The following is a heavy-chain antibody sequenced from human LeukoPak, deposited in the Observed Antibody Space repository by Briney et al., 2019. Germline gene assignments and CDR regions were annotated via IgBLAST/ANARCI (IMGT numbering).Heavy chain of an antibody. CDR3: AREGGTVVIGRFDF. CDR2: IQTDGNDK. D-gene: IGHD2-2*01. J-gene: IGHJ4*02. Sequence: PGGSLRLSCSASGINFRAPCMHSVRQAPGMGLEWVTFIQTDGNDKKYAASVAGRFTISRDNSKNTVYLHMDSLRPDDTALYYCAREGGTVVIGRFDFWGQGALVTVSS. CDR1: GINFRAPC. V-gene: IGHV3-30*02.